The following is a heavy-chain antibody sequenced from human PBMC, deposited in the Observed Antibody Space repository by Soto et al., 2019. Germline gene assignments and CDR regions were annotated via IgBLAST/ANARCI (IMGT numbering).Heavy chain of an antibody. J-gene: IGHJ4*02. V-gene: IGHV5-10-1*01. CDR3: ARHEEEGQLDD. CDR1: GYSFTSYW. Sequence: GESLKISCQGSGYSFTSYWITWVRQMPGKGLEWMGRIGPSDSYTNYSPSFQGHVTISVDESTSTAHLQWSSLKASDIATYYCARHEEEGQLDDWGQGTPVTVSS. CDR2: IGPSDSYT.